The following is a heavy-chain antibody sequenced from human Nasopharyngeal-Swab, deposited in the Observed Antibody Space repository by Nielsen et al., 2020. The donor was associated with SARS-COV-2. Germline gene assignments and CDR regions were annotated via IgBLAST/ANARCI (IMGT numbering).Heavy chain of an antibody. CDR2: IKDSGDST. V-gene: IGHV3-23*01. Sequence: GGSLRLSCAASGFTFTNYGMHWVRQAPGKGLEWVSGIKDSGDSTYYADSVKGRFTISRDNSKNTLYLQMNSLRAEDTAVYYCARDQDNALYDWGQGTLVTVSS. CDR1: GFTFTNYG. D-gene: IGHD2-15*01. J-gene: IGHJ4*02. CDR3: ARDQDNALYD.